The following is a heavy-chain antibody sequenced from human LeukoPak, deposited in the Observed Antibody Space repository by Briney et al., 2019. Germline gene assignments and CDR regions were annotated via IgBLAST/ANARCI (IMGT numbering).Heavy chain of an antibody. Sequence: GGSLRLSCAASGFTFSSYSMNWVRQAPGKGLEWVSSISSSSSYIYYADSVKGRFTISRDNAKNSLYLQMNSLRAEDTAVYYCARDFSSPAYNNIWGQGTMVTVSS. J-gene: IGHJ3*02. D-gene: IGHD1-14*01. V-gene: IGHV3-21*01. CDR3: ARDFSSPAYNNI. CDR1: GFTFSSYS. CDR2: ISSSSSYI.